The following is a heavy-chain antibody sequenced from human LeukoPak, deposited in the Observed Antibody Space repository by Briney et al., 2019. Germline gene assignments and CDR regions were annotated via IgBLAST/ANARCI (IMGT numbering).Heavy chain of an antibody. V-gene: IGHV1-46*01. J-gene: IGHJ4*02. CDR3: ARDPQYTGYERGTREHYFDY. D-gene: IGHD5-12*01. CDR1: GYTFTSYY. Sequence: GESLKISCKGSGYTFTSYYMHWVRQAPGQGLEWMGIINPSGGSTSYAQKFQGRVTMTRDTSTSTVYMELSSLRSEDTAVYYCARDPQYTGYERGTREHYFDYWGQGTLVTVSS. CDR2: INPSGGST.